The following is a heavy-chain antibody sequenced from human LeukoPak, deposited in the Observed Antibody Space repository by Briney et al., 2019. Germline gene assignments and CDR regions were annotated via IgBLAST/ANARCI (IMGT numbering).Heavy chain of an antibody. CDR1: GFTFSSYG. Sequence: GGSLRLSCVTSGFTFSSYGMHWVRQAPGKGLEWVAFIRYDESNKYYADSVKGRFTISRDNSKNTLYLQMNSLRAEDTAVYYCAKGDKPGYWGQGALITVSS. J-gene: IGHJ4*02. V-gene: IGHV3-30*02. D-gene: IGHD1-14*01. CDR3: AKGDKPGY. CDR2: IRYDESNK.